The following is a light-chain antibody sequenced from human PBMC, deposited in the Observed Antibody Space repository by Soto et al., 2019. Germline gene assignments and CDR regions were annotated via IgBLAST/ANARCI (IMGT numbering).Light chain of an antibody. V-gene: IGKV3-20*01. J-gene: IGKJ4*01. CDR3: QQYGSSPST. Sequence: IVLTQSPGTLSFSPGQRAALSCRSSQSLSSSFLAWYQQKPGQAPRLLIYGASSRAAGVPDRFSGSWSGTDFTLTISRLEPEDFAVYHCQQYGSSPSTFGGGTKVDI. CDR1: QSLSSSF. CDR2: GAS.